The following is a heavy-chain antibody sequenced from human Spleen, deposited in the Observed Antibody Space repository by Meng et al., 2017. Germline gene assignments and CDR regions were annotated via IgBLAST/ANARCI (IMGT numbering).Heavy chain of an antibody. CDR3: ARDRDGYNSLTEIDY. CDR2: ISSSGTTI. D-gene: IGHD5-24*01. J-gene: IGHJ4*02. V-gene: IGHV3-48*03. Sequence: GESLKISCAASGFSFSTYEMNWVRQAPGKGLEWVSYISSSGTTIYYADSVRGRFTISRDNAKNSLYLQMNNLRAEDTAVYYCARDRDGYNSLTEIDYWGQGTLVTVSS. CDR1: GFSFSTYE.